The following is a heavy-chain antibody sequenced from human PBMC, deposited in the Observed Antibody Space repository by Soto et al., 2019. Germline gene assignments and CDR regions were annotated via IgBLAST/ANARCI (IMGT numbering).Heavy chain of an antibody. J-gene: IGHJ3*02. V-gene: IGHV6-1*01. CDR3: ASTLPRITIFGVAQRAGAFDI. Sequence: SQTLSLTCAISGDSVSSNSAAWNWIRQSPSRGLEWLGRTYYRSKWYNDYAVSVKSRITINPDTSKNQLSLQLNSVTPEDTAVYYCASTLPRITIFGVAQRAGAFDIWGQGTMVTVSS. CDR1: GDSVSSNSAA. CDR2: TYYRSKWYN. D-gene: IGHD3-3*01.